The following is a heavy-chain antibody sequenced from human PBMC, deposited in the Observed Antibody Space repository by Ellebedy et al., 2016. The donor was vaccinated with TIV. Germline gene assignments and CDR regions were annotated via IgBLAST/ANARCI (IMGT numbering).Heavy chain of an antibody. Sequence: SETLSLTCTVSGGSISSGGYYWGWIRQHPGKGLEWIGYIYYSGSTYYNPSLKSRVTISVDTSKNQFSLKLSSVTAADTAVYYCARSYGSGDAFDIWGQGTMVTVSS. CDR1: GGSISSGGYY. J-gene: IGHJ3*02. CDR2: IYYSGST. CDR3: ARSYGSGDAFDI. D-gene: IGHD3-10*01. V-gene: IGHV4-31*03.